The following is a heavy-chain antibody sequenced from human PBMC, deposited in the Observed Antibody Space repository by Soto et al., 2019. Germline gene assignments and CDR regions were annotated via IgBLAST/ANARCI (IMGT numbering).Heavy chain of an antibody. D-gene: IGHD6-13*01. CDR3: ARTGIAAAGTPYNWFDP. CDR1: GGSFSGYY. CDR2: INHSGST. V-gene: IGHV4-34*01. J-gene: IGHJ5*02. Sequence: SETLSLTCAVYGGSFSGYYWSWIRQPPGKGLEWIGEINHSGSTNYNPSLKSRVTISVDTSKNQFSLKLSSVTAADTAVNYCARTGIAAAGTPYNWFDPWGQGTLVTVSS.